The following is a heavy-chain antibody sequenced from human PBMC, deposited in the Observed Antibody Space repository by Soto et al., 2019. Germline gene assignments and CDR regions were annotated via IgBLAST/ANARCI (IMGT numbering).Heavy chain of an antibody. Sequence: QITLKESGPTLVKPTQTLTLTCTFSGFALTYIGEGVGGVRKPPGKALEGLALVFWADDKRYNPSLRSRLTITTDTDKKQVVLTLPNIDPVHTATYYCVQSRCGGDYLTFYSSHAYYGLDVWGQGTTVTVSS. CDR2: VFWADDK. CDR1: GFALTYIGEG. CDR3: VQSRCGGDYLTFYSSHAYYGLDV. V-gene: IGHV2-5*02. D-gene: IGHD2-21*02. J-gene: IGHJ6*02.